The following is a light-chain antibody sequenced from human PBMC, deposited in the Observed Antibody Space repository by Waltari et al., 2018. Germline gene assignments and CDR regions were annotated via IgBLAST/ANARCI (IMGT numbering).Light chain of an antibody. V-gene: IGLV2-14*03. J-gene: IGLJ1*01. CDR2: DVS. CDR3: DSRTTSSPHV. CDR1: SSDIGSYND. Sequence: QSALTQPASVSGSPGQSITISCTGSSSDIGSYNDVSWYQQHPGRAPKLIIYDVSNRPSGVSNRFSGSKSGSTASLTISGLQAEDEADYYCDSRTTSSPHVFGTGTQVTVL.